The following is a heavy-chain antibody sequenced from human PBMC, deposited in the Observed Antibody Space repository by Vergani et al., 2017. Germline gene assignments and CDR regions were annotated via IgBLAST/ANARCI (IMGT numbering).Heavy chain of an antibody. Sequence: EVQLVESGGGLIQPGGSLRLSCAASGFTVSSNYMSWVCQAPGKGLEWVSVIYSGGSTYYADSVKGRFTISRDNSKNTLYLQMNSLRAEDTAVYYCARDLRDYSNTGYYYYYGMDVWGQGTTVTVSS. V-gene: IGHV3-53*01. CDR3: ARDLRDYSNTGYYYYYGMDV. CDR2: IYSGGST. J-gene: IGHJ6*02. CDR1: GFTVSSNY. D-gene: IGHD4-11*01.